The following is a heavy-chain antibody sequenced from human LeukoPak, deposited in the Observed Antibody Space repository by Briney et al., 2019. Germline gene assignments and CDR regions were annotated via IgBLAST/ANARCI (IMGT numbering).Heavy chain of an antibody. CDR3: AAPSYSSSTSGVQYYYYGMDV. D-gene: IGHD2-2*01. CDR2: ISYDGSNK. J-gene: IGHJ6*02. Sequence: PGRSLRLSCAASGFTFSSYAMHWVRQGPGKGLEWVAVISYDGSNKYYADSVKGRFTISRDNSKNTLYLQMNSLSAEDTAVYYCAAPSYSSSTSGVQYYYYGMDVWGQGTTVTVSS. CDR1: GFTFSSYA. V-gene: IGHV3-30-3*02.